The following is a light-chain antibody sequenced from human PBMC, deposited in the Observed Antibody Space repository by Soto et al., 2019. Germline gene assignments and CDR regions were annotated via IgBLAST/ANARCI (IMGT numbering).Light chain of an antibody. V-gene: IGKV1-39*01. CDR3: QQSYRTPRI. Sequence: DIQMTQSPSSLSASVGDRVTITCRASQSISSYLNWYQQKPGKAPKLLIYAASSLQSGVPSRFSGSGSGTDFTLTISILQPEDFATYCWQQSYRTPRIFGPGTKVDIK. CDR1: QSISSY. CDR2: AAS. J-gene: IGKJ3*01.